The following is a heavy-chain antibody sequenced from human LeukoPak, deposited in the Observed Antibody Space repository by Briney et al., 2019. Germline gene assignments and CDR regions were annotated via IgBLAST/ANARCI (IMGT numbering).Heavy chain of an antibody. CDR3: ARGSGYSYGYVFDY. J-gene: IGHJ4*02. D-gene: IGHD5-18*01. Sequence: ASVKVSCKASGYTFTSYDINWVRQATGQGLEWMGWMNPNSGNTGYAQKFQGRVTMTRNTSISTAYMELSSLRSEDTAVYYCARGSGYSYGYVFDYWGQGTLVTVSS. V-gene: IGHV1-8*01. CDR2: MNPNSGNT. CDR1: GYTFTSYD.